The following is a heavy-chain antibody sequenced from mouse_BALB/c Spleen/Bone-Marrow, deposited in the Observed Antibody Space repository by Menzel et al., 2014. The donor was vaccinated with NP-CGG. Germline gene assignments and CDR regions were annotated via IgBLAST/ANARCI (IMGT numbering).Heavy chain of an antibody. V-gene: IGHV4-1*02. D-gene: IGHD1-2*01. CDR2: INPDRSTI. Sequence: EVKLMGSGGGLVQPGGSLKLSCAASGFDFSTFWMSWVRQAPGKGLEWIGEINPDRSTINYRPSLKDKFIISRDNAKNTLYLLMSKVRSEDTALYYCARLHYYGCGAYWGQGTLVTVSA. CDR1: GFDFSTFW. CDR3: ARLHYYGCGAY. J-gene: IGHJ3*01.